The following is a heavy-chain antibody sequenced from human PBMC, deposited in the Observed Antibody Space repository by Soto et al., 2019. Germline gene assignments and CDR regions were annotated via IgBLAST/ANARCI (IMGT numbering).Heavy chain of an antibody. CDR1: GFTFSSYA. V-gene: IGHV3-23*01. CDR3: AKVDLYDILTGYCDY. J-gene: IGHJ4*02. D-gene: IGHD3-9*01. Sequence: GGSVRLSCAASGFTFSSYAMSWVRQALGKGLEWVSAISGSGGSTYYADSVKGRFTISRDNSKNTLYLQMNSLRAEDTAVYYCAKVDLYDILTGYCDYRGQGTLVTVAS. CDR2: ISGSGGST.